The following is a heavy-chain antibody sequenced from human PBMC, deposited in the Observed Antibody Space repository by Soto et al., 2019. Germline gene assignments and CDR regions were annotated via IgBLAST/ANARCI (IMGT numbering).Heavy chain of an antibody. Sequence: EVQLVESGGGLVKPGGSLRLSCAASGFTFSSYSMNWVRQAPGKGLEWVSSIRSSSSYIYYADSVKGRFTISRDNAKNSLYLQMNSLRAEDTAVYYCARDEGNYDILTGYYADAFDIWGQGTMVTVSS. V-gene: IGHV3-21*01. CDR2: IRSSSSYI. D-gene: IGHD3-9*01. CDR3: ARDEGNYDILTGYYADAFDI. CDR1: GFTFSSYS. J-gene: IGHJ3*02.